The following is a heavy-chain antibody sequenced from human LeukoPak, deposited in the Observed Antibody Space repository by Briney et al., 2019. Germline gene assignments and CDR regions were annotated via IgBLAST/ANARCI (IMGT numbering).Heavy chain of an antibody. Sequence: GGSLILPCAASGFTFGSYSMSWFRQDPGEGLEWVSSIISSSSYIYYADSVKGRFTISRHYAKNSLYLQMNSLRAEDTAVYYCVRAWGGDCYLADYWGQGSLVTVSS. CDR2: IISSSSYI. D-gene: IGHD2-21*02. V-gene: IGHV3-21*01. CDR1: GFTFGSYS. J-gene: IGHJ4*02. CDR3: VRAWGGDCYLADY.